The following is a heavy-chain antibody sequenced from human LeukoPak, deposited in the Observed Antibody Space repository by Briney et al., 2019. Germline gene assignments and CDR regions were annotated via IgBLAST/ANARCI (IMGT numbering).Heavy chain of an antibody. CDR1: GFPFSSYG. J-gene: IGHJ4*02. CDR2: LSYDGSNE. D-gene: IGHD3-10*01. V-gene: IGHV3-30*03. Sequence: PGRSLGLSCAASGFPFSSYGMHWVRQAPGKGLEWVAVLSYDGSNEYYADSVKGRFTISRDNSKNTLYLQMNSLRVEDTAVYYCAGSWFYRDYFEYWGQGTLVTVSS. CDR3: AGSWFYRDYFEY.